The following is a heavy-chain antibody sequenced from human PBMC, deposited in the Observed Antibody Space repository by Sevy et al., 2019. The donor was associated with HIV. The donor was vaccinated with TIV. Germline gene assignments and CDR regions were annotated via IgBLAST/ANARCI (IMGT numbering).Heavy chain of an antibody. V-gene: IGHV3-30*04. CDR3: AKALNPALESMLEVNLRSLKGFDV. D-gene: IGHD3-22*01. CDR2: ISYDGTDN. CDR1: GFTFSSFA. Sequence: SCAASGFTFSSFAMHWVRQAPGKGLDWVTFISYDGTDNYYADSVKGRFTISRDNSKNTLFLQMNSLRDDDTAVYYCAKALNPALESMLEVNLRSLKGFDVWGQGTMVTVSS. J-gene: IGHJ3*01.